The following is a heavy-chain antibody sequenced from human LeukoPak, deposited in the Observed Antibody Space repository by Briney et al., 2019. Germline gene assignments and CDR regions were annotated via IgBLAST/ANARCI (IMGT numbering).Heavy chain of an antibody. V-gene: IGHV4-59*08. D-gene: IGHD2-2*01. J-gene: IGHJ6*03. CDR2: IYYSGST. CDR3: ARHLPLDCSSTSCYYMDV. Sequence: SETLSLTCTVSGGSISSYYWSWIRQHPGKGLEWIGYIYYSGSTNYNPSLKSRVTISVDTSKNQFSLKLSSVTAADTAVYYCARHLPLDCSSTSCYYMDVWGKGTTVTVFS. CDR1: GGSISSYY.